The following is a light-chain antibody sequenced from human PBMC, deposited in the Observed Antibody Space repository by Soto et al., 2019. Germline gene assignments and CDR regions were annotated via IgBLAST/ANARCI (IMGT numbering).Light chain of an antibody. Sequence: DIQMTQSPSTLSASVGDRVTITCRASQTISSWLAWYQQKPGKAPKLLIYKASSLETGGPSRFSGSGSGTEFTLTISSLQPDDFATYYCQQYNSYPITFGGGTKVEIK. CDR1: QTISSW. V-gene: IGKV1-5*03. CDR3: QQYNSYPIT. CDR2: KAS. J-gene: IGKJ4*01.